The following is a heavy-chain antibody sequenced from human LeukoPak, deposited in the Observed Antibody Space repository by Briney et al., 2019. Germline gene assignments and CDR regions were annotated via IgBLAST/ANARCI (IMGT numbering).Heavy chain of an antibody. D-gene: IGHD6-13*01. CDR2: IIPIFGTA. CDR1: GGTFSSYA. CDR3: ARVGAAAGTWDY. Sequence: GASVKVSCKASGGTFSSYAISWVRQAPGQGLEWMGGIIPIFGTANYARKFQGRVTITTDESTSTAYMELSSLRSEDTAVYYCARVGAAAGTWDYWGQGTLVTVSS. J-gene: IGHJ4*02. V-gene: IGHV1-69*05.